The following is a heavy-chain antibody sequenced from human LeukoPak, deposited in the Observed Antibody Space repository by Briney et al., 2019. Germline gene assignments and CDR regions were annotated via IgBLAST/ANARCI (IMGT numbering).Heavy chain of an antibody. CDR3: TRDMGGTYFDY. Sequence: PGGSLRLSCAASGFTFSSYAMSWVRQAPGKGLEWVSAISGSGGTTYYADSVKGRFTISRDNSKNTLYLQMNSLRAEDTAVYYCTRDMGGTYFDYWGQGTLVSVCS. CDR1: GFTFSSYA. D-gene: IGHD1-26*01. CDR2: ISGSGGTT. J-gene: IGHJ4*02. V-gene: IGHV3-23*01.